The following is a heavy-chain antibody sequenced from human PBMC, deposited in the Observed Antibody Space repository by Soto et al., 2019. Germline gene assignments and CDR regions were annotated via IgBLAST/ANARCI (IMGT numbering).Heavy chain of an antibody. V-gene: IGHV3-30*18. J-gene: IGHJ4*02. CDR1: GFTFSNYG. CDR3: AKDHLTTTVTTVGY. D-gene: IGHD4-17*01. CDR2: ISYHGSDK. Sequence: QVQLVESGGGVXQPGXXLRLSCAASGFTFSNYGMHWVRQAPGKGLEWVAVISYHGSDKYYADSVKGRFTISRDNSKNTLYLQMDSLRAEDTAVYYCAKDHLTTTVTTVGYWGQGTLVTVSS.